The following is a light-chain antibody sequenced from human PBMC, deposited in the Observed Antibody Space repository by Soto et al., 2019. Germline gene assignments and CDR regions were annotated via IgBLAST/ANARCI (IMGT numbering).Light chain of an antibody. Sequence: DIQLTQSPSFLSASVGDRVTITCRASQDIRNYLAWYQQKPGKAPKLLIYAASTLQSGVPSRFRGSGSGTEFTLTVSSLQPEDFAVYYCQQLNTYPVTFGQGSRLEI. CDR1: QDIRNY. CDR3: QQLNTYPVT. CDR2: AAS. J-gene: IGKJ5*01. V-gene: IGKV1-9*01.